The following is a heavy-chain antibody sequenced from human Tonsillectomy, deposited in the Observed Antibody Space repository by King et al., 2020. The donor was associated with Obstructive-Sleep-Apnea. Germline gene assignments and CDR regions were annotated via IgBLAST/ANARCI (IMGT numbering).Heavy chain of an antibody. D-gene: IGHD1-26*01. Sequence: VQLVESGAEVKKPGASVKVSCKASGYTFSIYSITWVRQAPGQGLEWMGWISVYNGDTDYAQNFQGRVTMTTDKSTSTAYMELRSLRSDDTAVYYCARERIVGATGVFDYWGQGSLVTVSS. CDR2: ISVYNGDT. CDR1: GYTFSIYS. V-gene: IGHV1-18*04. CDR3: ARERIVGATGVFDY. J-gene: IGHJ4*02.